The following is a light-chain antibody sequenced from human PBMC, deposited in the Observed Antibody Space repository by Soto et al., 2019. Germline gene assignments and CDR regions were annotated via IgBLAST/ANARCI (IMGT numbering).Light chain of an antibody. Sequence: EIVLTQSPATLSLSPGERATLSCRASQSLSRFLAWYQQKPGQAPRLLIYDASNRATGVPARFSGSGSGTYFTLTISRLEHEDFAVYYYQQRTNWLTFGGGTKVEIK. V-gene: IGKV3-11*01. CDR3: QQRTNWLT. CDR1: QSLSRF. J-gene: IGKJ4*01. CDR2: DAS.